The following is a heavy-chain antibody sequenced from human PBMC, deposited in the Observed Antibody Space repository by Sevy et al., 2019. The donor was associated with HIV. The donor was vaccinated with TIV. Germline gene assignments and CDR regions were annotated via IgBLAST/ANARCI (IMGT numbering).Heavy chain of an antibody. Sequence: ASVKVSCEASGYTFTTSGINWVRQAPGQGLEWMGWISGYTENTKYAQKFQDRLTLTIDTSTRTAYMDLRSLRSGDTAVYYCARDWTPTSYYESSAMKRDYYFDSWGQGTLVTVSS. J-gene: IGHJ4*02. D-gene: IGHD3-22*01. V-gene: IGHV1-18*01. CDR3: ARDWTPTSYYESSAMKRDYYFDS. CDR2: ISGYTENT. CDR1: GYTFTTSG.